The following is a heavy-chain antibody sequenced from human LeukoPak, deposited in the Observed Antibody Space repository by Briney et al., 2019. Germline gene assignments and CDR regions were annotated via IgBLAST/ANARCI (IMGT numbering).Heavy chain of an antibody. CDR1: GFTFSTYG. CDR2: IRYDGSNK. D-gene: IGHD6-19*01. J-gene: IGHJ4*02. V-gene: IGHV3-30*02. CDR3: ANNRAGTFDY. Sequence: GGSLRLSCAASGFTFSTYGMHWVRQAPGKGLEWVAFIRYDGSNKYYADSVKGRFTISRDNSKNTLYLQMNSLRAEDTAVYYCANNRAGTFDYWGQGTLVTVSS.